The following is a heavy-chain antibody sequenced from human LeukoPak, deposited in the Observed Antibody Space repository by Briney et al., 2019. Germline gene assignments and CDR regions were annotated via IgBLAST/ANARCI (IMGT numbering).Heavy chain of an antibody. J-gene: IGHJ4*02. Sequence: ASVKVSCKASGYTFINYGISWVRQAPGQGLEWMGWISAYNGNTNYAQKLQGRVTMTTDTSTSTVYMELRSLRSDDTAVYYCARDRSSSDYWGQGTLVTVSS. V-gene: IGHV1-18*01. CDR3: ARDRSSSDY. CDR1: GYTFINYG. D-gene: IGHD6-6*01. CDR2: ISAYNGNT.